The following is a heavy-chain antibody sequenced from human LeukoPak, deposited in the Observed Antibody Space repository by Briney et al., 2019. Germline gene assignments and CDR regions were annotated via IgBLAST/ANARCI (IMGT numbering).Heavy chain of an antibody. CDR3: ARDPYSGSYGADYYYYMDV. J-gene: IGHJ6*03. V-gene: IGHV3-74*01. Sequence: PGGSLRLSCAASGFTFSAYWMHWVRQVPGKGLVWVSRINNDGTATFFADSVKGRFTISRDNAKNTLYLQMDSLRAEDTAVYYCARDPYSGSYGADYYYYMDVWGKGTTVTIS. CDR2: INNDGTAT. CDR1: GFTFSAYW. D-gene: IGHD1-26*01.